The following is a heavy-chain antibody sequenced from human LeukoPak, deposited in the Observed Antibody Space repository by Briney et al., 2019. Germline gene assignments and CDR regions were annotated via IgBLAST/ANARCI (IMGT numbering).Heavy chain of an antibody. J-gene: IGHJ4*02. Sequence: SVKVSCKASGGTFSSYAISWVRQAPGQRLEWMGRIIPIFGTANYAQKFQGRVTITTDESTSTAYMELSSLRSEDTAVYYCARGCTNGVCNDDYWGQGTLVTVSS. CDR3: ARGCTNGVCNDDY. D-gene: IGHD2-8*01. CDR1: GGTFSSYA. CDR2: IIPIFGTA. V-gene: IGHV1-69*05.